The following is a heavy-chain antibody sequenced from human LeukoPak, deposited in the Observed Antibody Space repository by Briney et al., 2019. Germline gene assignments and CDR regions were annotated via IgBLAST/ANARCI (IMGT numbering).Heavy chain of an antibody. Sequence: SETLSLTCAVSGGSISSGGYSWSWIRQPPGKGLEWIGYIYHSGSTYYNPSLKSRVTISVDRSKNQFSLKLSSVTAADTAVYYRAIVNYDSSGPILGAFDIWGQGTMVTASS. CDR1: GGSISSGGYS. D-gene: IGHD3-22*01. CDR3: AIVNYDSSGPILGAFDI. CDR2: IYHSGST. V-gene: IGHV4-30-2*01. J-gene: IGHJ3*02.